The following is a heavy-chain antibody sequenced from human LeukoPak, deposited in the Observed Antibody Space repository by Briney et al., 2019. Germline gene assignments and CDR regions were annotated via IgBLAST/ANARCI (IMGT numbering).Heavy chain of an antibody. V-gene: IGHV4-34*01. J-gene: IGHJ3*01. CDR1: GGSFSGSY. CDR3: ARSRRIVGADADAFDL. D-gene: IGHD1-26*01. CDR2: VTHTGRS. Sequence: SETLSLTCAVYGGSFSGSYWSWIRQPPGKGLEWIGEVTHTGRSNYNPSLKSRVTISVDTSKNQFSLRLNSVTAADTAVYFCARSRRIVGADADAFDLWGQGTMVTVSS.